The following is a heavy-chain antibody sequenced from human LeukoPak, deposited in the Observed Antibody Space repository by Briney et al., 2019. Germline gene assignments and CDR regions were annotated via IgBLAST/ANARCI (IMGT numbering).Heavy chain of an antibody. CDR2: IHYSGST. J-gene: IGHJ6*02. V-gene: IGHV4-61*01. CDR3: ARDLTLRFLGMDV. Sequence: KPSETLSLTCTVSGDSVGSGSYYWSWIRQPPGKGLEWIGYIHYSGSTNYNPSLKSRVTISVDTSKNQFSLKLSSVAAADTAVYYCARDLTLRFLGMDVWGQGTTVTVSS. CDR1: GDSVGSGSYY. D-gene: IGHD3-3*01.